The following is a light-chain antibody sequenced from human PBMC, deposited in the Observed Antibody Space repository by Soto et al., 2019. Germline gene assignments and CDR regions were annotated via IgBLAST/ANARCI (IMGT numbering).Light chain of an antibody. J-gene: IGLJ1*01. Sequence: QSVLTQPASVSGSPGQSITISCTGTSSDVGGYNYVSWYQQHPGKAPKLMIYDVSYRPSGVSNRFSGSKSGNTASLTISGLQAEDEADYYCSSYTSSSTLEGYVFGTGTKLTVL. V-gene: IGLV2-14*01. CDR3: SSYTSSSTLEGYV. CDR2: DVS. CDR1: SSDVGGYNY.